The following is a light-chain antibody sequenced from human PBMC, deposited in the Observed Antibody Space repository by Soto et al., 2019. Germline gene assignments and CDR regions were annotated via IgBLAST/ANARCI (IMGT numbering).Light chain of an antibody. CDR3: QQYGSSPPIT. Sequence: EIMLSPPPAHRYLSPWARPTLTSTAGKSVTSSYLAKCQHKPGQAPRLLICGATSSAAGIPDGCSGSGSGTDFTLTISSLEPEDFAVYYCQQYGSSPPITFGQGTRLEIK. V-gene: IGKV3-20*01. CDR1: KSVTSSY. CDR2: GAT. J-gene: IGKJ5*01.